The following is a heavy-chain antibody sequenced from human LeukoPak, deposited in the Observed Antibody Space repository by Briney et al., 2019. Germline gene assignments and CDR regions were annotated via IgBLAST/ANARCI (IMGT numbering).Heavy chain of an antibody. CDR3: ARETRQYYYYGMDV. V-gene: IGHV3-21*01. Sequence: GGSLRLSCAASGFTFSSYSMNWVRQAPGKGLEWVSSISSSSSYIYYADSVKGRFTISRDNSKNTLYLQMNSLRAEDTAVYYCARETRQYYYYGMDVWGQGTTVTVSS. CDR2: ISSSSSYI. J-gene: IGHJ6*02. CDR1: GFTFSSYS.